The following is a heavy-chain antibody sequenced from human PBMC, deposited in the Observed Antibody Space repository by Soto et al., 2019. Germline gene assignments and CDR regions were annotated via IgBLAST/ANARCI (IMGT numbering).Heavy chain of an antibody. CDR3: AKVIYSNYLYYFDY. D-gene: IGHD4-4*01. CDR1: GFTFDDYA. Sequence: EVQLVESGGGLVQPGRSLRLSCAASGFTFDDYAMHWVRQAPGKGLEWVSGISWNSGSIGYADSVKGRFTISRDNAKNSLYLQMNSLRAEDTALYYCAKVIYSNYLYYFDYWGQGTLVTVSS. J-gene: IGHJ4*02. CDR2: ISWNSGSI. V-gene: IGHV3-9*01.